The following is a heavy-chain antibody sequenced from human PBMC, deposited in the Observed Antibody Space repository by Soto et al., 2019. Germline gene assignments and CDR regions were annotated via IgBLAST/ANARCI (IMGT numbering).Heavy chain of an antibody. CDR3: ARVSGSYYYGMDV. CDR1: GASISSYY. Sequence: SETLSLTCTVSGASISSYYWSWIRQPPGKGLEWIGYVYYSGSTNYNPSLKSRVTISVDTSKNQFSLKLSSVTAADTAMYYCARVSGSYYYGMDVWGQGTTVTVSS. J-gene: IGHJ6*02. D-gene: IGHD1-26*01. V-gene: IGHV4-59*01. CDR2: VYYSGST.